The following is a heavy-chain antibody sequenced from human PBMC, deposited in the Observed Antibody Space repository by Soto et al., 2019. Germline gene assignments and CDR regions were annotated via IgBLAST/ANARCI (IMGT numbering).Heavy chain of an antibody. Sequence: ASVKVSCKASGYTWNNYAMHWVRQAPGQRLEWMGWINTGDVNAKYSQNFQGRVTITKDTSASTVYMELSSLRSEDTAVYYCARSYILYYFDRSGYLSYWGQGSLVTVSS. CDR3: ARSYILYYFDRSGYLSY. V-gene: IGHV1-3*04. D-gene: IGHD3-22*01. CDR1: GYTWNNYA. CDR2: INTGDVNA. J-gene: IGHJ4*02.